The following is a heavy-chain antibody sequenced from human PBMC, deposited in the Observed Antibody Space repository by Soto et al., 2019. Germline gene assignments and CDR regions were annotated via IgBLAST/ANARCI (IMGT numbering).Heavy chain of an antibody. CDR2: IWYDGSNK. CDR3: TRSYYDSSGYIQGLFDY. J-gene: IGHJ4*02. Sequence: QVQLVESGGGVVQPGRSLRLSCAASGFTFSSYGMHWVRQAPGKGLEWVAVIWYDGSNKYYADSVKGRFTISRDNSKNTLYLQRNSLRAEDTAVYYCTRSYYDSSGYIQGLFDYWGQGTLVTVSS. CDR1: GFTFSSYG. V-gene: IGHV3-33*01. D-gene: IGHD3-22*01.